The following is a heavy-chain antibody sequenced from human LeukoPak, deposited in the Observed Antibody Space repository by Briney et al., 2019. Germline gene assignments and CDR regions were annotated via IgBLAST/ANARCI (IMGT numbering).Heavy chain of an antibody. J-gene: IGHJ4*02. V-gene: IGHV5-51*01. CDR2: IYPGDSDT. CDR3: ARRDREGIAAAGNFDY. D-gene: IGHD6-13*01. Sequence: GESLKISCKGSGYSFTSYWIGWVRQMPGKGLEWMGIIYPGDSDTRYSPSFQGQVTISADKSISTAYLQWSSLKASDTAMYYCARRDREGIAAAGNFDYWGQGTLVTVSS. CDR1: GYSFTSYW.